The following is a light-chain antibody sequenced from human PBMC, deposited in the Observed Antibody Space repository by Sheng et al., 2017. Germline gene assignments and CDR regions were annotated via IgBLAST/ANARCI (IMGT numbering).Light chain of an antibody. CDR3: QQYNDWPPWT. CDR1: QSIGSD. Sequence: ETVMTQSPDTLSVSPGERATLTCRASQSIGSDLAWYQQRPGQAPRLLIYGASTRATDIPARFSGSGSGTQFTLTISSLQSEDFAVYYCQQYNDWPPWTFGQGTKVEI. V-gene: IGKV3-15*01. CDR2: GAS. J-gene: IGKJ1*01.